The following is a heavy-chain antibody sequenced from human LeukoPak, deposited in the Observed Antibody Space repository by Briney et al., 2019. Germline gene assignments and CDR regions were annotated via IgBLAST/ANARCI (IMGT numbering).Heavy chain of an antibody. D-gene: IGHD5-18*01. CDR1: GDSISSSFYY. J-gene: IGHJ3*02. CDR3: ARYTAMVAFHAQGFDT. V-gene: IGHV4-39*07. Sequence: PSETLSLTCTVSGDSISSSFYYWGWIRQPPGKGLEWIGSIYYGGGTHYNPSLKSRATIFLDTSMSQFSLRLSSVTAADTAVYYCARYTAMVAFHAQGFDTWGQGTMVTVSS. CDR2: IYYGGGT.